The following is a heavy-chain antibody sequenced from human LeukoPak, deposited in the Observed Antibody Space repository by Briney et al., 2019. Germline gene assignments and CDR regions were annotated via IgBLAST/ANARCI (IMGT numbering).Heavy chain of an antibody. J-gene: IGHJ4*02. D-gene: IGHD7-27*01. CDR1: GFTFSSYA. CDR2: SSDRGGTT. CDR3: ARDDLGIDY. Sequence: PGGSLRLSCAASGFTFSSYAMSWVRQAPGKGLEWVSHSSDRGGTTYYADSVKGRFTISRDNAKDSLFLQMDSLRDEDTAMYYCARDDLGIDYWGQGTLVTVSS. V-gene: IGHV3-48*02.